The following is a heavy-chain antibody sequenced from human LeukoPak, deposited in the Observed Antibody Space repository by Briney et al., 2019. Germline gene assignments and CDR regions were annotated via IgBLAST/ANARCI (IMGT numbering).Heavy chain of an antibody. CDR1: GGSISRYY. CDR2: IYYRGST. D-gene: IGHD3-16*01. J-gene: IGHJ5*02. CDR3: ARGRFQLP. V-gene: IGHV4-59*12. Sequence: SHTLSLTCTVSGGSISRYYWSWIRQPPRKGLEWIGYIYYRGSTNYNPSLKSRVTISVDPSQNQFPLKLSSVTAADTAVYYWARGRFQLPWGQGTLVTVSS.